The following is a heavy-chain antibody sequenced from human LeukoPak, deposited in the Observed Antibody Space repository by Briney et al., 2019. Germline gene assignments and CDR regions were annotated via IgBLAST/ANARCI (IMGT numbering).Heavy chain of an antibody. D-gene: IGHD5-12*01. V-gene: IGHV3-49*04. J-gene: IGHJ4*02. CDR3: TRAGYSGYDSDN. Sequence: GRSLRLSCTGSGFTFGNYAMSWVRQAPGKGLEWVGFIRSKGYGGTTEYAASVEGRFTISRDDSKSIAYLEMNSLKTEDTGVYYCTRAGYSGYDSDNWGQGTLVTVSS. CDR2: IRSKGYGGTT. CDR1: GFTFGNYA.